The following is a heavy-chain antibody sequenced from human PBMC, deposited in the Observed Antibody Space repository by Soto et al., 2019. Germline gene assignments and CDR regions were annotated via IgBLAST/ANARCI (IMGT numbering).Heavy chain of an antibody. Sequence: QVQLVESGGGVVQPGRSLRLSCAASGFTFSSYGMHWVRQAPGKGLEWVAVISYDGSNKYYADSVKGRFTISRDNSKNTLYLQMNSLRDEDTAVYYCAKDLYDFWSGYPTYHWLEPWGQGTLVTVSS. CDR1: GFTFSSYG. D-gene: IGHD3-3*01. CDR3: AKDLYDFWSGYPTYHWLEP. J-gene: IGHJ5*02. CDR2: ISYDGSNK. V-gene: IGHV3-30*18.